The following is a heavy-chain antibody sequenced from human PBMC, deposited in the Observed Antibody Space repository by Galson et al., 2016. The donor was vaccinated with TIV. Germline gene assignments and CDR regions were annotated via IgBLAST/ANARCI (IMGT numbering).Heavy chain of an antibody. CDR1: GFTFSNYA. CDR3: ARDRGNRGIIDY. J-gene: IGHJ4*02. V-gene: IGHV3-30*04. Sequence: SLRLSCAASGFTFSNYAMYWVRQAPGKGLEWVAVISYDGSNKYYADSVKGRFTISRDNSKNSLYLQMSSLRVEDMGVYYCARDRGNRGIIDYWGQGTLVTVSS. CDR2: ISYDGSNK. D-gene: IGHD1-14*01.